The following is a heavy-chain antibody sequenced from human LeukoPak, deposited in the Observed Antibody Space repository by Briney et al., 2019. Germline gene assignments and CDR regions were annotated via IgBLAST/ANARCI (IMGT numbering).Heavy chain of an antibody. CDR1: GFTFNNNW. Sequence: PGGSLKLSCAASGFTFNNNWMSWVRHVPGKGLEWVANIKQDGSDKYYVDSVKGRFTVSRDNAKKSLYLQMNILRVEDTAVYYCARGVGSDSGTWFDPWGLGTLVIVSS. CDR2: IKQDGSDK. D-gene: IGHD4-17*01. V-gene: IGHV3-7*01. CDR3: ARGVGSDSGTWFDP. J-gene: IGHJ5*02.